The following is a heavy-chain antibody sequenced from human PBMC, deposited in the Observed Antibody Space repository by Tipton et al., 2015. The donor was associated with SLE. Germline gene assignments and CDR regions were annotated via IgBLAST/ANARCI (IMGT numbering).Heavy chain of an antibody. D-gene: IGHD4/OR15-4a*01. CDR1: GFNFGDYA. Sequence: SLRLSCAASGFNFGDYAVSWVRQAPGKGLEWVGFVKSEAYGGTTEYAASVKGRFTLSRDCSKSIAYLQMNSLKIEDTGVYYCARDPGAAANTGLLDYWGQGTLVTVSS. J-gene: IGHJ4*02. CDR3: ARDPGAAANTGLLDY. CDR2: VKSEAYGGTT. V-gene: IGHV3-49*04.